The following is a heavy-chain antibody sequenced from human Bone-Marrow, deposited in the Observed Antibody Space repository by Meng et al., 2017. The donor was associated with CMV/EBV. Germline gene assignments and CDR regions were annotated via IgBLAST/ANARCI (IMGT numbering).Heavy chain of an antibody. J-gene: IGHJ4*02. Sequence: SETLSLTCAVYGGSFSGYYWSWIRQPPGKGLEWIGNIYYNENTYYNASLKSRVTISVDTSKNQFSLKLSSVTAADTAVYYCARGEWFGVYFDYWGQGTLVTVSS. CDR3: ARGEWFGVYFDY. CDR2: IYYNENT. CDR1: GGSFSGYY. D-gene: IGHD3-10*01. V-gene: IGHV4-34*01.